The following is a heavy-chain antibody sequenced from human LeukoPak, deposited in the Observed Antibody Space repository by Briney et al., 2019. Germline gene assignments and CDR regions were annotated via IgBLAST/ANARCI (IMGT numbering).Heavy chain of an antibody. D-gene: IGHD5-18*01. J-gene: IGHJ4*02. CDR3: ARKYSYGYTLDY. V-gene: IGHV4-39*07. Sequence: PSETLSLTCTVSGGSISSSSYYWGWIRQPPGKGLEWIGSIYYSGSTYYNPSLKSRVTISVDTSKNQFSLKLSSVTAADTAVYYCARKYSYGYTLDYWGQGTLVTVSS. CDR1: GGSISSSSYY. CDR2: IYYSGST.